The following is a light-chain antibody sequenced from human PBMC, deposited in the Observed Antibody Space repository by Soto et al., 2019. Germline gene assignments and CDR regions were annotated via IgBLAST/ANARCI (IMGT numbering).Light chain of an antibody. CDR1: QNVSSNY. Sequence: DIVLTQSPGTLSLSPGERATLSCTASQNVSSNYLAWYQQKPGQAPRLLIRGASSRATGIPDRFSGSGSGTAFTLTISRLEPEDFAVYYCQQYGNSPGTFGQGTKLEIK. V-gene: IGKV3-20*01. CDR3: QQYGNSPGT. J-gene: IGKJ2*01. CDR2: GAS.